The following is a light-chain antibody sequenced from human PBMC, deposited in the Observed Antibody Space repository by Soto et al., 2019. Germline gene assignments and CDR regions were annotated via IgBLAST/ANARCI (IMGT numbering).Light chain of an antibody. J-gene: IGKJ1*01. CDR1: QSISSW. CDR3: QQYNSYPCT. Sequence: DIQMTQSPSTLSASEGDRVTITCRASQSISSWLAWYQQKPGKAPKLLIYDASSLESGVPSRFSGSGSGTEFTLTISSLQPDDFATYYCQQYNSYPCTFGQGTKVEIK. V-gene: IGKV1-5*01. CDR2: DAS.